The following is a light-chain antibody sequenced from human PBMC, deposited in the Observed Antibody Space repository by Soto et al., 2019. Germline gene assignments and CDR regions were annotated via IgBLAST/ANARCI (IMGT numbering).Light chain of an antibody. CDR1: SSDVGAYNS. CDR3: SSFTSSSTYV. J-gene: IGLJ1*01. Sequence: QSALTQPASVSGSPGQSITISCTGTSSDVGAYNSVSWYQQYPGKAPKLMMYEVSNRSSGVSDRFSGSKSGNTASLTISGLQTGDEADYYCSSFTSSSTYVFGTGTKLTVL. CDR2: EVS. V-gene: IGLV2-14*01.